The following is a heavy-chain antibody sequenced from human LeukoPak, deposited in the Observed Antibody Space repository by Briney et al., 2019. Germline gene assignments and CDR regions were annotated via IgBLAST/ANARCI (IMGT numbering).Heavy chain of an antibody. D-gene: IGHD6-19*01. CDR3: ARRIPVAGLFDY. Sequence: PSETLSLTCTVSGGPISSGGYYWSWIRQHPGKGPEWIGYIFYSGSTYYNPSLKSRVTISQDTSKNQFSLKLSSVTAADTAVYYCARRIPVAGLFDYWGQGTLVTVSS. CDR2: IFYSGST. V-gene: IGHV4-31*03. CDR1: GGPISSGGYY. J-gene: IGHJ4*02.